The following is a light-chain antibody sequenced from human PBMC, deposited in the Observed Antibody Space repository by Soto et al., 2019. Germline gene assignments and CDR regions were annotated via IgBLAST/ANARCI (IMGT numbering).Light chain of an antibody. CDR1: QSISSH. CDR3: QQYNSYSMVT. V-gene: IGKV3-11*01. Sequence: EIVLTQSPATLSLSPGERATLSCRASQSISSHLVWYQQRPGQAPRLLMYDASNRATGIPARFSGSGSGTDFTLTISSLQPDDFATYYCQQYNSYSMVTFGQGTRLEIK. CDR2: DAS. J-gene: IGKJ5*01.